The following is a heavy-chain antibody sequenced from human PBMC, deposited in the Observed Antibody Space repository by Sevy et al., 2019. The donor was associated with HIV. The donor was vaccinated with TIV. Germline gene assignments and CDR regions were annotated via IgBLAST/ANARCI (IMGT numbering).Heavy chain of an antibody. Sequence: GGSLRLSCAASGFTFSNSGMHWVRQSPGKGLEWVASIFSDGVTSYYGDSVRGRFTVSRDNSKSTLYLQLNSLRVEDTAIYYCARGSPSDWYLDSWGQGTLVTVSS. V-gene: IGHV3-33*01. CDR2: IFSDGVTS. D-gene: IGHD6-19*01. CDR1: GFTFSNSG. CDR3: ARGSPSDWYLDS. J-gene: IGHJ4*02.